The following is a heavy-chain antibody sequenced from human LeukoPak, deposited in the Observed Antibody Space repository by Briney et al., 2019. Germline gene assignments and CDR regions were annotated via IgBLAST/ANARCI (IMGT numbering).Heavy chain of an antibody. CDR3: AREGGHLIDARGAVDY. D-gene: IGHD2-15*01. CDR2: ISYDGSDK. Sequence: GGSLRLSCAASGFTFSSYAIHWVRQAPGKGPEWLARISYDGSDKYYAHSVKGRFTISRDNSKKTVYLQMNSLTAEDTALYHCAREGGHLIDARGAVDYWGQGTLVTVSS. V-gene: IGHV3-30-3*01. CDR1: GFTFSSYA. J-gene: IGHJ4*02.